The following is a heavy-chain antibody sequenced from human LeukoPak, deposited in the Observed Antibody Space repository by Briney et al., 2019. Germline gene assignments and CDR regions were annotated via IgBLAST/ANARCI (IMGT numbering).Heavy chain of an antibody. CDR3: ARRFRGASYYYYYYMDV. J-gene: IGHJ6*03. CDR2: IYYSGST. CDR1: GGSISSYY. Sequence: SETQSLTCTVSGGSISSYYWSWIRQPPGKGLEWIGYIYYSGSTNYNPSLKSRVTISVDTSKNQFSLKLSSVTAADTAVYYCARRFRGASYYYYYYMDVWGKGTTVTISS. V-gene: IGHV4-59*01. D-gene: IGHD3-16*01.